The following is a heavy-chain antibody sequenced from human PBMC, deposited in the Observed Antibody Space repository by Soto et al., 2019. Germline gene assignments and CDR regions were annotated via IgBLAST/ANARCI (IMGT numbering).Heavy chain of an antibody. CDR1: GDSVSSNSAA. CDR2: TYYRSKWYN. D-gene: IGHD6-6*01. V-gene: IGHV6-1*01. J-gene: IGHJ6*02. Sequence: SQTLSLTCAISGDSVSSNSAAWNWIRQSPSRGLEWLGRTYYRSKWYNDYAVSVKSRITINPDTSKNQFSLQLNSVTPEDTAVYYCARVPDSSSPAYYYYYYGMDVWGQGTTVTV. CDR3: ARVPDSSSPAYYYYYYGMDV.